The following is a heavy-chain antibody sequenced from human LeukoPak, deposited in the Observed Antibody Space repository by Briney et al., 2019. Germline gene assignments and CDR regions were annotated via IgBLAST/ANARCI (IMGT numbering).Heavy chain of an antibody. CDR1: GGSISSYY. J-gene: IGHJ4*02. CDR3: ARGGYDYVWGSYRQTPFDY. V-gene: IGHV4-4*07. Sequence: SETLSLTCTVSGGSISSYYWSWIRQPAGKGLGWIGRIYTSGSTNYNPSLKSRVTMSVDTSKNQFSLKLSSVTAADTAVYYCARGGYDYVWGSYRQTPFDYWGQGTLVTVSS. D-gene: IGHD3-16*02. CDR2: IYTSGST.